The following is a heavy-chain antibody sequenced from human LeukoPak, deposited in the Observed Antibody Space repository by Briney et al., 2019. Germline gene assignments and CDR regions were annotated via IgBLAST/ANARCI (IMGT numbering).Heavy chain of an antibody. D-gene: IGHD3-22*01. CDR1: GYTFTSYY. V-gene: IGHV1-46*01. Sequence: ASVKVSCKASGYTFTSYYMHWVRQAPGQGLEWMGLINPTGDSTAYAQKFQGRVTMTRGMSTSTDYLELSSLRSEDTAIYYCARDNSLDDNAWWFDPWGQGTLVTVSS. J-gene: IGHJ5*02. CDR2: INPTGDST. CDR3: ARDNSLDDNAWWFDP.